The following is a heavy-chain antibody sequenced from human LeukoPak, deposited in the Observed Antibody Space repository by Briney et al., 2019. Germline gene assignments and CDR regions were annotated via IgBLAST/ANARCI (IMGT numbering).Heavy chain of an antibody. V-gene: IGHV4-4*07. J-gene: IGHJ6*03. Sequence: PSETLSLTCTVSGGSISSYYWSWIRQPAGKGLEWIGRIYTSGGTNYNPSLKSRVTMSVDTSKNQFSLKLSSVTAADTAVYYCARDYGDPRYYYYYYMDVWGKGTTVTVSS. CDR1: GGSISSYY. CDR3: ARDYGDPRYYYYYYMDV. D-gene: IGHD4-17*01. CDR2: IYTSGGT.